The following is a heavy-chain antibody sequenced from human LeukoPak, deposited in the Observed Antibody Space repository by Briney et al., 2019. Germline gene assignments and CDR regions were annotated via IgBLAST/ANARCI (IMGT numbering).Heavy chain of an antibody. CDR3: ARGRHDITMIVVVMTSVSYYLDV. D-gene: IGHD3-22*01. Sequence: SETLSLTCAVYGGSFSGHHWTWIRQSPGKGLEWIGDINPSGSTYYNPSLKSRLTISVDTSKNQFSLKLRSVTAADTAVYYCARGRHDITMIVVVMTSVSYYLDVWGKGTTVTVS. J-gene: IGHJ6*03. CDR2: INPSGST. CDR1: GGSFSGHH. V-gene: IGHV4-34*01.